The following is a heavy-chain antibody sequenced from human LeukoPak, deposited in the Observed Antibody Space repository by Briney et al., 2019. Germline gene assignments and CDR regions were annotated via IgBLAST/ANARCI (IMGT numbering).Heavy chain of an antibody. CDR3: ARGVVTGTVFDY. CDR2: MNPDGSVR. Sequence: GSLRLSCAASGFSFTDYWMSWVRQTPAKGLEFVANMNPDGSVRNYMDSVKGRFTISRDNAKNSLYLQVNSLRAEDTAVYYCARGVVTGTVFDYWGQGTLVTVSS. J-gene: IGHJ4*02. D-gene: IGHD2-21*02. CDR1: GFSFTDYW. V-gene: IGHV3-7*01.